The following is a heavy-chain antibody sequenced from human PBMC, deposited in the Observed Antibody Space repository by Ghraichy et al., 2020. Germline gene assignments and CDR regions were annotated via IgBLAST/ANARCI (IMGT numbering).Heavy chain of an antibody. Sequence: GGSLRLSCEGSGFSFSDYSMIWVRLTPRKALEWVSYITGSSITIFYTDSVKGRFTISRDNAKNSLYLQMNSLRAEDTAVYYCARLALPRRAAVGDWYFDLCGRGTLVAVSS. CDR3: ARLALPRRAAVGDWYFDL. V-gene: IGHV3-48*01. D-gene: IGHD6-13*01. CDR2: ITGSSITI. J-gene: IGHJ2*01. CDR1: GFSFSDYS.